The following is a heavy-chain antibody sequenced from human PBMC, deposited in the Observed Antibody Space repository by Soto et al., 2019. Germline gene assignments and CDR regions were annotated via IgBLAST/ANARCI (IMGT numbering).Heavy chain of an antibody. CDR3: ARDLTISSTDGPLDP. CDR2: IHYTGST. Sequence: PESLSLTCTVSAGSMSRYYWTWIRQPPGKGLEWIGNIHYTGSTNYNPSLKSRVTILLGTSTSQFTLKVSSVTAADTAGYYCARDLTISSTDGPLDPWGQGTLVTVSS. V-gene: IGHV4-59*01. D-gene: IGHD1-1*01. J-gene: IGHJ5*01. CDR1: AGSMSRYY.